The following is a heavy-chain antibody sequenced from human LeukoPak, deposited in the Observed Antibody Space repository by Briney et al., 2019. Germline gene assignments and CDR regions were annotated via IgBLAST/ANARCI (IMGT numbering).Heavy chain of an antibody. CDR1: GGSFSGYY. CDR3: ARARVNYDFWSGFEPATNWFDP. Sequence: SETLSLACAVYGGSFSGYYWSWIRQPPGKGLEWIGSIYHSGSTYYNPSLKSRVTISVDTSKNQFSLKLSSVTAADTAVYYCARARVNYDFWSGFEPATNWFDPWGQGTLVTVSS. CDR2: IYHSGST. V-gene: IGHV4-34*01. D-gene: IGHD3-3*01. J-gene: IGHJ5*02.